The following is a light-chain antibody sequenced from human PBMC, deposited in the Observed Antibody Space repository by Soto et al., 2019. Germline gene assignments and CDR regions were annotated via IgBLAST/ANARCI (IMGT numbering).Light chain of an antibody. CDR3: QQYGSSLVS. V-gene: IGKV3-20*01. CDR2: GAS. Sequence: EIVLTQSPGTLSLSPGERATLSCRASQSVSSSYLAWYQQKPGQSPRLLIYGASSRATGIPDRFSGSVSGTDFTLTISRLEPEDFAVYYCQQYGSSLVSFGQGTKVEIK. CDR1: QSVSSSY. J-gene: IGKJ1*01.